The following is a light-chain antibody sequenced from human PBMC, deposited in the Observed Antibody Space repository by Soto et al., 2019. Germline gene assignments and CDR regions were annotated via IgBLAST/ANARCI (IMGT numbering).Light chain of an antibody. V-gene: IGKV3-11*01. CDR2: DVS. J-gene: IGKJ2*01. Sequence: DMVLTQSPATLSLSPGESATLSCRASQSVTNYLAWYQHKPGQAPRLLIYDVSNRATGIPARFSGSGSGADFTLTISSLEPEDFAVYYCQHRSDWLYTFGQGTKLEIK. CDR1: QSVTNY. CDR3: QHRSDWLYT.